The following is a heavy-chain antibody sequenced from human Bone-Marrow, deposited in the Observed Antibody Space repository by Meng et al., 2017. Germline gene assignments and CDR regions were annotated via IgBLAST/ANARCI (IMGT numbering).Heavy chain of an antibody. J-gene: IGHJ4*02. CDR2: IYYSGST. CDR1: GGSISSGGYY. Sequence: GQLKESGPGLVKPSQTLSLTCTVSGGSISSGGYYWSWIRQHPGKGLEWIGYIYYSGSTNYNPSLKSRVTISVDTSKNQFSLKLSSVTAADTAVYYCARAIATRPDVFDYWGQGTLVTVSS. D-gene: IGHD6-6*01. CDR3: ARAIATRPDVFDY. V-gene: IGHV4-31*03.